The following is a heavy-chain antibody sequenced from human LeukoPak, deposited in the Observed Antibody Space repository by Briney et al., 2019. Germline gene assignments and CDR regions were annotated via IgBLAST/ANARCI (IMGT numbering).Heavy chain of an antibody. Sequence: GGSLRLSCVASGFNFNNYAIHWVRQAPGKGLEWVAVVIFDGSNKDYSESVKGRFSISRDNSKNTLYLQMDSLRLEDTAMYYCARDSRPYCGSNCYTPDYWGQGALVTVSS. D-gene: IGHD2-21*02. J-gene: IGHJ4*02. CDR3: ARDSRPYCGSNCYTPDY. V-gene: IGHV3-30*03. CDR2: VIFDGSNK. CDR1: GFNFNNYA.